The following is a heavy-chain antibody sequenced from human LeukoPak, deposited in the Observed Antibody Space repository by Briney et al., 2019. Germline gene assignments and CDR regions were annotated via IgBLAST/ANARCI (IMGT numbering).Heavy chain of an antibody. CDR1: GFTFSSYG. D-gene: IGHD3-10*01. J-gene: IGHJ4*02. V-gene: IGHV3-30*18. CDR2: ISYDGTNK. Sequence: PERSLRLSCAASGFTFSSYGMHWVRQSPRKGLEWVAAISYDGTNKYYVDSVKRRFTISRDNSKNTLYLQMKRPGPEDTAVYYCAKDRFSYASGNTDYWGQGTLVTVSS. CDR3: AKDRFSYASGNTDY.